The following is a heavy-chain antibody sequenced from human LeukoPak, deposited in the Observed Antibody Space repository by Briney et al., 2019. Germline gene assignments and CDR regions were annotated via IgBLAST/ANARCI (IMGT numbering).Heavy chain of an antibody. V-gene: IGHV4-34*01. D-gene: IGHD5-18*01. CDR3: ASARTLGYSYGTPLLDGTDV. CDR1: GGSFSGYY. Sequence: SETLSLTCAVYGGSFSGYYWSWIRQPPGNGLEWIGEINHSGSTNYNPSLKSRVTISVDTSKNQFSLKLSSVTAADTAVYYCASARTLGYSYGTPLLDGTDVWGQGTTVTVSS. J-gene: IGHJ6*02. CDR2: INHSGST.